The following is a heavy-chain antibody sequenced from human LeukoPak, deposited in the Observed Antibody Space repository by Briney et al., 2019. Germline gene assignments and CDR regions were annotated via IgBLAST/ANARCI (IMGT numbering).Heavy chain of an antibody. Sequence: TSETLSLTCTVSGGSISSYYWSWIRQPPGKGLEWIGYIYYSGSTNYNPSLKSRVTISVGTSKNQFSLKLSSVTAADTAVYYCARHGGVNRYYYYGMDVWGQGTTVTVSS. CDR3: ARHGGVNRYYYYGMDV. CDR1: GGSISSYY. CDR2: IYYSGST. V-gene: IGHV4-59*08. J-gene: IGHJ6*02. D-gene: IGHD3-16*01.